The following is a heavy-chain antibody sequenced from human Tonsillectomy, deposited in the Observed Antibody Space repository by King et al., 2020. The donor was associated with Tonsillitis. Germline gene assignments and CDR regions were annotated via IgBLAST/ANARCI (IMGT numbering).Heavy chain of an antibody. J-gene: IGHJ4*02. CDR3: ARGLYPPGTGLTNGGY. D-gene: IGHD2-2*02. CDR1: GGSFSGYY. V-gene: IGHV4-34*01. Sequence: VQLQQWGAGLLKPSETLSLTCAVYGGSFSGYYWSWIRQPPGKGLEWIGEINHSGSTNYNPSLKSRVTISVDTSKNQFSLKLSSVTAADTAVYYCARGLYPPGTGLTNGGYWGQGTLVTVSS. CDR2: INHSGST.